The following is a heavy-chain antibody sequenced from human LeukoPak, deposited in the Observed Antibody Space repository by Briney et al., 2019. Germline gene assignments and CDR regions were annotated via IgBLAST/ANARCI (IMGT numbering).Heavy chain of an antibody. Sequence: PSETLSLTRTVSGGSVSSGSYYWSWIRQPPGKGLEWIGYIYYSGSTNYNPSLKSRVTISVDTSKNQFSLKLSSVTAADTAVYYCARGRYSYGEPDSHFDYWGQGTLVTVSS. CDR3: ARGRYSYGEPDSHFDY. D-gene: IGHD5-18*01. CDR2: IYYSGST. V-gene: IGHV4-61*01. J-gene: IGHJ4*02. CDR1: GGSVSSGSYY.